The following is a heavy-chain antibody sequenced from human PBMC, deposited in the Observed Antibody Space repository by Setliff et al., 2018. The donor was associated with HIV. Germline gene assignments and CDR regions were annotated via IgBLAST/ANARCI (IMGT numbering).Heavy chain of an antibody. Sequence: ASVKVSCKASGFTFTSYAIHWVRQAPGQGLEWMGWINAGNGNTKYSQKFQGRVTITRDTSASTAYMELSSLRSEDTAVYYCAKVGQWPELGAEYFQHWGQGTLVTVSS. CDR3: AKVGQWPELGAEYFQH. CDR2: INAGNGNT. J-gene: IGHJ1*01. D-gene: IGHD6-19*01. V-gene: IGHV1-3*01. CDR1: GFTFTSYA.